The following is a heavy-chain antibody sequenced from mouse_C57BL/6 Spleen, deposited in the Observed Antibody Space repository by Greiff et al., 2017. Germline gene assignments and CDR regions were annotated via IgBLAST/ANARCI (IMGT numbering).Heavy chain of an antibody. CDR3: VSVPITTVVASVDY. D-gene: IGHD1-1*01. CDR1: GYAFSSSW. J-gene: IGHJ2*01. CDR2: IYPGDGDT. Sequence: QVQLQQSGPELVKPGASVKISCKASGYAFSSSWMNWVKQRPGKGLEWIGRIYPGDGDTNYNGKFKGKATLTADKSSSTAYMQLSSLTSEDSAVYFCVSVPITTVVASVDYWGQGTTLTVSS. V-gene: IGHV1-82*01.